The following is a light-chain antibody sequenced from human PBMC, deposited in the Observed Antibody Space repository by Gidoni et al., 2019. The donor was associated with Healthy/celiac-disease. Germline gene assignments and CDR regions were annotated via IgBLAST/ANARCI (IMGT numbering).Light chain of an antibody. CDR1: QGISNY. V-gene: IGKV1-27*01. J-gene: IGKJ3*01. Sequence: DIQMTKSPSSLSASVGDRVSITCRACQGISNYLAWYQQKPGKVPKLLIYAGSTLQSGVPSRFIGSGSGTDFTFSISSLQPEDFATYYCQKYNSAPFTFGPGTKVDIK. CDR3: QKYNSAPFT. CDR2: AGS.